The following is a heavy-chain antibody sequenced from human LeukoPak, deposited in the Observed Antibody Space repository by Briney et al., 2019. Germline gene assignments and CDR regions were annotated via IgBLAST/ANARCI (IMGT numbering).Heavy chain of an antibody. J-gene: IGHJ4*02. CDR1: GGSFSGYY. D-gene: IGHD3-22*01. Sequence: SETLSLTCAVYGGSFSGYYWSWIRQPPGKGLEWIGEINHSGSTNYNPSLKSRVTISVDTSKNQFSLKLSSVTAADTAVYYCARGPYDSSGHYEIEGTNFDYWGQGTLVTVSS. CDR2: INHSGST. V-gene: IGHV4-34*01. CDR3: ARGPYDSSGHYEIEGTNFDY.